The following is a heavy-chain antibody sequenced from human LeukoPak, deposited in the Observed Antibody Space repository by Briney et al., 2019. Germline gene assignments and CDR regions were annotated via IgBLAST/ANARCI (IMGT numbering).Heavy chain of an antibody. CDR3: ARDRHSSVDY. J-gene: IGHJ4*02. D-gene: IGHD3-22*01. Sequence: GGSLRLSCAASGFTFSTYSMIWVRQAPGKGLEWLSYISGDSNTIYYADSVKGRFAVSRDNAKNSLYLQLNSLRAEDTAVYYCARDRHSSVDYWGQGTLVTVSS. CDR1: GFTFSTYS. CDR2: ISGDSNTI. V-gene: IGHV3-48*01.